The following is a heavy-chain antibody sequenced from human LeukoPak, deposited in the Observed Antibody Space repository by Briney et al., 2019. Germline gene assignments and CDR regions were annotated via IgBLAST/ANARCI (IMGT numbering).Heavy chain of an antibody. CDR2: IYYSGST. Sequence: PSGTLSLTCAVSGGSISSSNWWSWVRQPPGKGLGWIGYIYYSGSTNYNPSLKSRVTISVDTSKNQFSLKLSSVTAADTAVYYCAGGRYSSSWYEIDYWGQGTLVTVSS. D-gene: IGHD6-13*01. J-gene: IGHJ4*02. CDR3: AGGRYSSSWYEIDY. V-gene: IGHV4-4*02. CDR1: GGSISSSNW.